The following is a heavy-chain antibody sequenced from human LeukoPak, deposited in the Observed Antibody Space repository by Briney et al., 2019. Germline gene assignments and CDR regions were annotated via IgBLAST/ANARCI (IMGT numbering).Heavy chain of an antibody. CDR3: AKDGSGGYSLDY. D-gene: IGHD5-18*01. J-gene: IGHJ4*02. CDR2: ISYDGSNK. Sequence: GGSLRLSCAASRFTFSSYGMHWVRQAPGKGLEWVAVISYDGSNKYYADSVKGRFTISRDNSKNTLYLQMNSLRAEDTAVYYCAKDGSGGYSLDYWGQGTLVTVSS. V-gene: IGHV3-30*18. CDR1: RFTFSSYG.